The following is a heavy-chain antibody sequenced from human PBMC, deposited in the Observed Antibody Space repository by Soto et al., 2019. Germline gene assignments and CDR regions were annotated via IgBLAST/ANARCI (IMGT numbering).Heavy chain of an antibody. CDR1: GFTFSSYA. Sequence: EVQLLESGGGLVQPGGSLRLSCAASGFTFSSYAMSWVRQAPGKGLEWVSAISGSGGSTYYADSVKGRFTISRDNSKNTLYLQMNGLRAEDTAVYYCAKGRYCSGGSCYPGGWFDPWGQGTLVTVSS. V-gene: IGHV3-23*01. CDR2: ISGSGGST. CDR3: AKGRYCSGGSCYPGGWFDP. J-gene: IGHJ5*02. D-gene: IGHD2-15*01.